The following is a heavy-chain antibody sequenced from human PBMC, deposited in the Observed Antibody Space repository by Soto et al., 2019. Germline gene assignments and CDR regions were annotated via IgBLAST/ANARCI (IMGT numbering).Heavy chain of an antibody. J-gene: IGHJ4*02. CDR1: GGSIRNGGYY. CDR3: ARENYDSIGWLDH. CDR2: IYYSGST. V-gene: IGHV4-31*01. Sequence: SETLSLTCTVSGGSIRNGGYYWTWIRQHPGKGLEWIGYIYYSGSTYYNPSLKSQVTISIDTSKNQFSLKLSSVTAADTAVYYCARENYDSIGWLDHWGQGTLVT. D-gene: IGHD3-22*01.